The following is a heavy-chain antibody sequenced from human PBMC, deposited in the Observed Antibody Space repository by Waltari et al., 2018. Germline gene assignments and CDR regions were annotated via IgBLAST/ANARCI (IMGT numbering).Heavy chain of an antibody. D-gene: IGHD3-22*01. Sequence: QVQLQESGPGLVKPSETLSLTCTVSGGSISSYYWSWIRQPAGKGLEWIGRIYTSGSPNCTPSLKSGVTMSVDTSKKRFSLKLSSVTAADTAVYYCASLYYDSSGYPFDIWGQGTMVTGSS. J-gene: IGHJ3*02. V-gene: IGHV4-4*07. CDR3: ASLYYDSSGYPFDI. CDR2: IYTSGSP. CDR1: GGSISSYY.